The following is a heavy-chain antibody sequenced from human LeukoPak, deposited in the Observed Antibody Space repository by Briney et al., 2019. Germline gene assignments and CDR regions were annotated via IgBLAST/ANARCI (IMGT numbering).Heavy chain of an antibody. D-gene: IGHD4-23*01. Sequence: ASVKVSCKASGYTFTSYGISWVRQAPGQGLEWMGWISAYNGNTKYAQKVLGRVTMTTDTSTSTAYMELRSLRSDDTAVYYCARENNDYGGKKAFDYWGQGTLVTVSS. V-gene: IGHV1-18*01. CDR1: GYTFTSYG. CDR2: ISAYNGNT. CDR3: ARENNDYGGKKAFDY. J-gene: IGHJ4*02.